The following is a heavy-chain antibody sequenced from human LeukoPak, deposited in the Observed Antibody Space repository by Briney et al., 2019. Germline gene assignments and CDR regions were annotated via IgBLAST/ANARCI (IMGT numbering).Heavy chain of an antibody. Sequence: GGSLRLSCAASGFTFSSYWMSWVRQAPGKGLEGVSGISGIIGQSFYGGYVKGRFTVSRDISRDTLYLQMNSLRAEDAAVYLCARVACGTECYYRLDVWGQGTTVTVSS. J-gene: IGHJ6*02. V-gene: IGHV3-23*01. CDR2: ISGIIGQS. CDR1: GFTFSSYW. D-gene: IGHD2-21*01. CDR3: ARVACGTECYYRLDV.